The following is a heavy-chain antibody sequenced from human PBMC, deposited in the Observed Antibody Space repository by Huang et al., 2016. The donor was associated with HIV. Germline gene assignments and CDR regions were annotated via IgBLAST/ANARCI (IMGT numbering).Heavy chain of an antibody. Sequence: QVQLVQSGAEVEKPGASVNLSCKASGFNFLTYALHWVRQAPGQRLEWMGWINGDGLTKCSQKFQGRVTITRDRSASTVYVDFKSLTYEDTAVYYCARDKEAGTPFFDPWGQGTLVTVSS. D-gene: IGHD6-19*01. CDR1: GFNFLTYA. V-gene: IGHV1-3*01. CDR2: INGDGLT. J-gene: IGHJ5*02. CDR3: ARDKEAGTPFFDP.